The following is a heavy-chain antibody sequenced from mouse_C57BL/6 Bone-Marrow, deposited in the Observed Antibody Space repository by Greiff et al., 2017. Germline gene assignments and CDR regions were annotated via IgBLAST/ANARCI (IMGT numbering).Heavy chain of an antibody. Sequence: QVQLKQPGTELVKPGASVKLSCKASGYTFTSYWMHWVKQRPGQGLEWIGNINPSNGGTNYNEKFKSKATLTVDKSSSTAYMQLSSLTSEDSAVYYCARWDTTVGTFDYWGQGTTLTVSS. CDR3: ARWDTTVGTFDY. D-gene: IGHD1-1*01. J-gene: IGHJ2*01. CDR2: INPSNGGT. CDR1: GYTFTSYW. V-gene: IGHV1-53*01.